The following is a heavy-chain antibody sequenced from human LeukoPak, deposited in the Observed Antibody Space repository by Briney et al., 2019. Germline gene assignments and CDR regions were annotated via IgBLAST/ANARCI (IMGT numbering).Heavy chain of an antibody. J-gene: IGHJ6*03. D-gene: IGHD3-10*01. CDR3: ARVSLATMVRGLIRYYYMDV. CDR2: INSDGSST. CDR1: GFTFSSYW. Sequence: GGSLRLSCAASGFTFSSYWMHWVRQAPGKGLVWVSRINSDGSSTSYADSVKGRFTISRDNSKNTLYLQMNSLRAEDTAVYYCARVSLATMVRGLIRYYYMDVWGKGTTVTISS. V-gene: IGHV3-74*01.